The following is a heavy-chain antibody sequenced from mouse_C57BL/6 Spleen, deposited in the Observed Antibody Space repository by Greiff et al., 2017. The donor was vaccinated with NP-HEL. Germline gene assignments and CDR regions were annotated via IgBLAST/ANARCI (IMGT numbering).Heavy chain of an antibody. CDR1: GYTFTDYY. CDR2: INPNNGGT. D-gene: IGHD1-1*01. V-gene: IGHV1-26*01. CDR3: ARMGYYGSSYVRNAMDY. J-gene: IGHJ4*01. Sequence: EVQLQQSGPELVKPGASVKISCKASGYTFTDYYMNWVKQSHGKSLEWIGDINPNNGGTSYNQKFKGKATLTVDKSSSTAYMELRSLTSEDSAVYYCARMGYYGSSYVRNAMDYWGQGTSVTVSS.